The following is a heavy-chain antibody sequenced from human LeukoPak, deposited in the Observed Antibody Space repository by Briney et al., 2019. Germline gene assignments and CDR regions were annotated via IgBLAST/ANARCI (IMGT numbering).Heavy chain of an antibody. CDR3: ARAPYCIGGSCRFDY. D-gene: IGHD2-15*01. CDR1: GFTFSSYW. Sequence: PGGSLRLSCAASGFTFSSYWMSWVRQAPGKGLEWVANIKQDGSEKYYVDSVKGRFIISRDNAKNSLYLQMNSLRAEDTAVYYCARAPYCIGGSCRFDYWGQGTLVTVSS. CDR2: IKQDGSEK. V-gene: IGHV3-7*03. J-gene: IGHJ4*02.